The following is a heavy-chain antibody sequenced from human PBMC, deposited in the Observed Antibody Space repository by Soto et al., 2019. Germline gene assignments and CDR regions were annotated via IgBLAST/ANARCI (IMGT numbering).Heavy chain of an antibody. Sequence: QVQLQESGPGLVKPSETLSLTCTVSGGSISSYYWSWIRQPPGKGLEWIGYIYYSGSTNYNPSLKSRVTISVDTSKNQFSLKLSSVTAADTAVYYCARLEGSPYYFDYWGQGTLVTVSS. CDR3: ARLEGSPYYFDY. V-gene: IGHV4-59*08. CDR1: GGSISSYY. CDR2: IYYSGST. J-gene: IGHJ4*02.